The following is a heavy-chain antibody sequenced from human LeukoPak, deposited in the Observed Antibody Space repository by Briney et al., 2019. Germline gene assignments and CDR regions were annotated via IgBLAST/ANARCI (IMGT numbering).Heavy chain of an antibody. CDR3: AKDARMSETFSPPGYYYYMDV. D-gene: IGHD2-8*01. J-gene: IGHJ6*03. CDR1: GFRFSRYG. V-gene: IGHV3-30*02. Sequence: GGSLRLSCAASGFRFSRYGMHWVRQAPGKGLEWVAFIRFEGSNRYYTDSVRGRFTISRDNSNNTLFLQMNSLRPEDTAVYYCAKDARMSETFSPPGYYYYMDVWGKGTTVTVFS. CDR2: IRFEGSNR.